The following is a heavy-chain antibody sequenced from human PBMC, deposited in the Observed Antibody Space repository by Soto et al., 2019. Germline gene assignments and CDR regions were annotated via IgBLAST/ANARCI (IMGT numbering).Heavy chain of an antibody. CDR2: FDPEDGET. Sequence: QVQLVQSGAEVKKPGASVKVSCKVSGYTLTELSMHWVRQAPGKGLEWMGGFDPEDGETIYAQKFQCRVTMTEDTSTDTAYMELSSLRSDDTAVYYCATAYYDFWSGYTAAWFDPWGQGTLVTVSS. D-gene: IGHD3-3*01. V-gene: IGHV1-24*01. J-gene: IGHJ5*02. CDR1: GYTLTELS. CDR3: ATAYYDFWSGYTAAWFDP.